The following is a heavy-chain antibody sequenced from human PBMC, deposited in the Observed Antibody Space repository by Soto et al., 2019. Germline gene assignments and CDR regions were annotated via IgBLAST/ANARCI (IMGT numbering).Heavy chain of an antibody. J-gene: IGHJ6*03. V-gene: IGHV4-59*08. CDR3: ARLAMVQTAYYYYYMDV. CDR2: IYYSGST. CDR1: GGSISSYY. Sequence: SETLSLTCTVSGGSISSYYWSWIRQPPGKGLEWIGYIYYSGSTNYNPSLKSRVTISVDTSKNQFSLKLNSVTAADTAVYYCARLAMVQTAYYYYYMDVWGKGATVTVSS. D-gene: IGHD5-18*01.